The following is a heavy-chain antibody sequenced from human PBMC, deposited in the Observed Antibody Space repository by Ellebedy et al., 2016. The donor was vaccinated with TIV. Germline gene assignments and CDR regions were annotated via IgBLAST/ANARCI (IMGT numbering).Heavy chain of an antibody. Sequence: GESLKISCAASGFTFSSYWMSWVRQAPGKGLEWVSTISHTGSRTYYANSVEGRFIISRDTSKRTLYLQMNSLRAEDTAVYYCARDSKEYYYYGMDVWGQGTTVTVSS. J-gene: IGHJ6*02. CDR1: GFTFSSYW. D-gene: IGHD2-2*01. CDR3: ARDSKEYYYYGMDV. CDR2: ISHTGSRT. V-gene: IGHV3-23*01.